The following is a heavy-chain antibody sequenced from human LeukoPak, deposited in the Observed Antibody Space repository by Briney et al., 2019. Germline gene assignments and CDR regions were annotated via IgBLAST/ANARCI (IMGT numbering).Heavy chain of an antibody. D-gene: IGHD3-22*01. CDR2: IYYSGST. V-gene: IGHV4-39*01. CDR3: ASQGIGSSYYLTSRGANFDY. J-gene: IGHJ4*02. Sequence: SETLSLSCTVSGGSISSSSYYWGWIRQPPGKGLEWIGSIYYSGSTYYNPSLKSRVTISVDTSKNQFSLKLSSVTAADTAVYYCASQGIGSSYYLTSRGANFDYWGQGTLVTVSS. CDR1: GGSISSSSYY.